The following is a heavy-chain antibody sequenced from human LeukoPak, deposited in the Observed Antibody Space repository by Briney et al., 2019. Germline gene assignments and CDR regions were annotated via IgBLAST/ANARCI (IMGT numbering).Heavy chain of an antibody. D-gene: IGHD3-16*01. CDR1: GGPISSHY. CDR2: IYYSGST. J-gene: IGHJ6*03. CDR3: ARGGVGYYYMDV. Sequence: SETLSLTCTVSGGPISSHYWSWIRQPPGKGLEWIGYIYYSGSTNYNPSLKSRVTISVDTSKNQLSLKLTSVTAADTAVYYCARGGVGYYYMDVWGKGTTVIVSS. V-gene: IGHV4-59*11.